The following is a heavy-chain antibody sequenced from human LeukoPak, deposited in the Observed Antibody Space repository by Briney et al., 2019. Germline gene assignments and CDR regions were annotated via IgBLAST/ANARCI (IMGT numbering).Heavy chain of an antibody. D-gene: IGHD4-17*01. Sequence: GGSLRLSCAASGFTFSRYWMTWVRQTPRKGLEWVANIKPDGSEKYYVDSVRGRFTISRDNAKNSLYLQMNSLRAEDTALYYCAKDLGDNPYWGQGTLVTVSS. CDR2: IKPDGSEK. V-gene: IGHV3-7*03. J-gene: IGHJ4*02. CDR3: AKDLGDNPY. CDR1: GFTFSRYW.